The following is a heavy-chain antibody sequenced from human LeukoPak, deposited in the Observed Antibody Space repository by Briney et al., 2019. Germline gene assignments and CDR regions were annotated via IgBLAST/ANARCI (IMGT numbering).Heavy chain of an antibody. Sequence: GRSLRLSCAASGFTFSSYSMNWVRQAPGKGLEWVSSISSSSSYIYYADSVKGRFTISRDNAKNSLYLQINSLGTEDTAVYFCARDSDDRLSVNRGFLDYWGQGTLVTVSS. V-gene: IGHV3-21*01. J-gene: IGHJ4*02. CDR3: ARDSDDRLSVNRGFLDY. CDR2: ISSSSSYI. CDR1: GFTFSSYS. D-gene: IGHD3-10*01.